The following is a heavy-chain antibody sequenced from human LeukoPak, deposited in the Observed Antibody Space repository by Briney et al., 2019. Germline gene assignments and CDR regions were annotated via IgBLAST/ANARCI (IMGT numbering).Heavy chain of an antibody. CDR2: ISYDGSNK. CDR3: AKEKRVRGVINVYYGMDV. D-gene: IGHD3-10*01. V-gene: IGHV3-30*18. J-gene: IGHJ6*04. CDR1: GFAFSSYG. Sequence: PGGSMRLYCAASGFAFSSYGMHCVRQAPGKGPEWAAVISYDGSNKSYADSVKGRFTISRDNSKNTLYLQMNSLRAEDTAVYYCAKEKRVRGVINVYYGMDVWGKGTTVTVSS.